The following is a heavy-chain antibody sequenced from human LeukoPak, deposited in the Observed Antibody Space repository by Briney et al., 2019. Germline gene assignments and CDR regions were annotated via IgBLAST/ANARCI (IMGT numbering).Heavy chain of an antibody. CDR1: GFTFSHYG. CDR2: IWNDGIDK. D-gene: IGHD4-11*01. J-gene: IGHJ4*02. V-gene: IGHV3-33*06. Sequence: PGRSLRLSCATSGFTFSHYGMHWVRQAPGKGLEWVAVIWNDGIDKYYGDSVKGRFTISRDNSKNTVYLQMNSLRVEDTAVYYCAKDAQRGFDFSNSLESWGQGTMVTVSS. CDR3: AKDAQRGFDFSNSLES.